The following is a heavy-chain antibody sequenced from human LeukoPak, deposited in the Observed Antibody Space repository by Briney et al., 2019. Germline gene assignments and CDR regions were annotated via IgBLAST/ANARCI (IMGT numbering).Heavy chain of an antibody. CDR2: IYYSVST. CDR1: GGSIRSGDYY. D-gene: IGHD4-23*01. V-gene: IGHV4-30-4*01. Sequence: SQTLSLTCTVSGGSIRSGDYYWRWIRQPPGKGLEWIGYIYYSVSTYYNPSLKSRVTISVDTSKNQFSLKLSSVTAADTAVYYCARDRNSDEAFDYWGQGTLVTVSS. J-gene: IGHJ4*02. CDR3: ARDRNSDEAFDY.